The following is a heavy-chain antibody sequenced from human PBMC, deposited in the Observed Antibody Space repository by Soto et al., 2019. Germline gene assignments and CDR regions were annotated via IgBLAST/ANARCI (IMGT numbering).Heavy chain of an antibody. CDR2: ISAYNGNT. J-gene: IGHJ3*02. CDR1: GYTFTSYG. D-gene: IGHD3-3*01. CDR3: ASRGIVLRFLEWLLGDAFDI. V-gene: IGHV1-18*01. Sequence: QVQLVQSGAEVKKPGASVKVSCKASGYTFTSYGISWVRQAPGQGLEWMGWISAYNGNTNYAHKLQGRVTMTTDTYAGRDYLEVRSLRSADTAVYYCASRGIVLRFLEWLLGDAFDIWGKGTMVTVSS.